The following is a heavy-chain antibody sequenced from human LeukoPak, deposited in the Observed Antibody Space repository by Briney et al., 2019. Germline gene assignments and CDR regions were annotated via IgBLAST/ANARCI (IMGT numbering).Heavy chain of an antibody. CDR1: GYTFTSYN. Sequence: GASVKVSCKASGYTFTSYNINWVRQATGQGLEWMGWMNPNSGNTGYAQKFQGRVTMTRNTSISTAYMELSSLRSKDTAVYYCARLNYYDSSGYYYTPIGFDPWGQGTLVTVSS. CDR3: ARLNYYDSSGYYYTPIGFDP. J-gene: IGHJ5*02. V-gene: IGHV1-8*01. D-gene: IGHD3-22*01. CDR2: MNPNSGNT.